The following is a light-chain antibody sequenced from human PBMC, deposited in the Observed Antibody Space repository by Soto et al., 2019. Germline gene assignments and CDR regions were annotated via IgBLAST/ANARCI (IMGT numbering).Light chain of an antibody. CDR1: QSVNTN. CDR2: GAS. Sequence: EIVMTQSPAPPSVSPGERATLSCRASQSVNTNVAWYQQEPGQAPRLLIYGASTRATGIPARFSGSVSGTEFALTISSLQSEDFAVYYCQQYNNWPRTFGQGTKVDIK. J-gene: IGKJ1*01. V-gene: IGKV3D-15*01. CDR3: QQYNNWPRT.